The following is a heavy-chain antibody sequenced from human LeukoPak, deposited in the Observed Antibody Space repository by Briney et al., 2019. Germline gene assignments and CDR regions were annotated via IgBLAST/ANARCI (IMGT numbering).Heavy chain of an antibody. CDR1: GGSFSGYY. CDR2: INHSGST. D-gene: IGHD6-19*01. J-gene: IGHJ4*02. CDR3: ARLSAPRFSSGWYFDY. Sequence: SETLSLTCAVYGGSFSGYYWSWIRQPPGKGLEWIGEINHSGSTNYNPSLKSRVTISVDTSKNQFSLKLSSVTAADTAVYYCARLSAPRFSSGWYFDYRGQGTLVTVSS. V-gene: IGHV4-34*01.